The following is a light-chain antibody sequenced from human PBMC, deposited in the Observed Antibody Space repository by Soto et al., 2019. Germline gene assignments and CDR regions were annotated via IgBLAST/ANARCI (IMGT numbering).Light chain of an antibody. V-gene: IGKV3-20*01. Sequence: EIVMTQSPATLSVSPGEGATLSCRASRGVSSNVAWYQQKPGQAPRLLVYRAYSRATGISDRFSGSGSGTDFILTISRLEPEDFTVYYCQQYGSSPSFGGGTKVDIK. J-gene: IGKJ4*01. CDR2: RAY. CDR1: RGVSSN. CDR3: QQYGSSPS.